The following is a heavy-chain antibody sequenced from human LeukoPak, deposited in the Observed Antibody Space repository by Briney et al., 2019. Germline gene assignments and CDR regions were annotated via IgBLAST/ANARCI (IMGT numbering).Heavy chain of an antibody. J-gene: IGHJ6*02. CDR2: ISAYNGNT. D-gene: IGHD2-15*01. V-gene: IGHV1-18*01. CDR3: ARDWELGYCSGGSCSEYYYYYGMDV. Sequence: GASVKVSCKASGYTFTSYGISWVRQAPGQGLEWMGWISAYNGNTNYAQKLQGRVTMTTDTSTSTAYMELRSLRSDDTAVYYCARDWELGYCSGGSCSEYYYYYGMDVWGQGTTVTVSS. CDR1: GYTFTSYG.